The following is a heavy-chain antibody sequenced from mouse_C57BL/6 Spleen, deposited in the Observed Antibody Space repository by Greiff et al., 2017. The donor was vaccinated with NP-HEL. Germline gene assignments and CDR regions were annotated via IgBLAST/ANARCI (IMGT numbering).Heavy chain of an antibody. J-gene: IGHJ4*01. CDR1: GFTFSSYA. V-gene: IGHV5-4*01. CDR2: ISDGGSYT. CDR3: AREGGLPYAMDY. Sequence: EVNVVESGGGLVKPGGSLKLSCAASGFTFSSYAMSWVRQTPEKRLEWVATISDGGSYTYYPDNVKGRFTISRDNAKNNLYLQMSHLKSEDTAMYYCAREGGLPYAMDYWGQGTSVTVSS. D-gene: IGHD2-2*01.